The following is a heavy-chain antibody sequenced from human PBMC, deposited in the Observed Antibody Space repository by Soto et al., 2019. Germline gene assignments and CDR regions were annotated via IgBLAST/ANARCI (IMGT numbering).Heavy chain of an antibody. J-gene: IGHJ6*03. D-gene: IGHD3-16*01. V-gene: IGHV3-48*01. CDR2: ISSSSSTI. CDR3: ARSISRRNTKRLGELVYYYYMDV. CDR1: GFTFSSYS. Sequence: GGSLRLSCAASGFTFSSYSMNWVRQAPGKGLEWVSYISSSSSTIYYADSVKGRFTISRDNAKNSLYLQMNSLRAEDTAVYYCARSISRRNTKRLGELVYYYYMDVWGKGTTVTVSS.